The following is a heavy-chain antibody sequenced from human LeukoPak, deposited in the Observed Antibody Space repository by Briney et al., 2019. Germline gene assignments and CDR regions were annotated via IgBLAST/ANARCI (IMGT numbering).Heavy chain of an antibody. V-gene: IGHV3-23*01. CDR2: ISGSGGST. Sequence: GGSLRLSCAASGFTFSSYAMSWVRQAPGKGLEWVSAISGSGGSTYYADSVKGRFTISRDNSKNTLYLQMNSLRAGDTAVYYCAKTVAEATYFDYWGQGTLVTVSS. CDR1: GFTFSSYA. CDR3: AKTVAEATYFDY. D-gene: IGHD6-13*01. J-gene: IGHJ4*02.